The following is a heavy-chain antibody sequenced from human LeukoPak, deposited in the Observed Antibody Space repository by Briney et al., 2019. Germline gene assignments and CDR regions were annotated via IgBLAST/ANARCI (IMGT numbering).Heavy chain of an antibody. CDR1: GGAFNGYY. J-gene: IGHJ5*02. CDR2: INHSGST. V-gene: IGHV4-34*01. D-gene: IGHD4-23*01. CDR3: AKRAITNAGNLWFDP. Sequence: SETLSLTCAVYGGAFNGYYWSWIRQPPGKGLEWIGEINHSGSTNYNLSLKSRLTISVDSSKNQFSLKLTSVTATDTAVYYCAKRAITNAGNLWFDPWGQGTLVTVSS.